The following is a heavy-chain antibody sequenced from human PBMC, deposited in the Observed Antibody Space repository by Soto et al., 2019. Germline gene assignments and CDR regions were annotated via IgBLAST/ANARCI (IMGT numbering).Heavy chain of an antibody. D-gene: IGHD2-15*01. CDR3: ARELGYCSGGSCYGFDY. J-gene: IGHJ4*02. CDR1: GYTFTSYG. Sequence: GASVKVSCKASGYTFTSYGISWVRQAPGQGLEWMGWISAYNGNTNYAQKLQGRVTMTTDTSTSTAYMEPRSLRSDDTAVYYCARELGYCSGGSCYGFDYWGQGTLVTVSS. CDR2: ISAYNGNT. V-gene: IGHV1-18*01.